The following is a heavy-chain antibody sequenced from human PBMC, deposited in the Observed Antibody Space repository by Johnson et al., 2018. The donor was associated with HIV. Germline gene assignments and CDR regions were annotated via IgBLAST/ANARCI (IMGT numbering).Heavy chain of an antibody. J-gene: IGHJ3*02. Sequence: VQLVESGGGLVQPGGSLRLSCAASGFTVSNNYMSWVRQAPGKGLEWVSVIYSGGSTYYADSVKGRFTISRDNSKNTLYLQMNSLGAEDTAVYYCAREGVAVAGTPDAFDIWGQGTMVTVSS. V-gene: IGHV3-66*01. CDR3: AREGVAVAGTPDAFDI. CDR2: IYSGGST. D-gene: IGHD6-19*01. CDR1: GFTVSNNY.